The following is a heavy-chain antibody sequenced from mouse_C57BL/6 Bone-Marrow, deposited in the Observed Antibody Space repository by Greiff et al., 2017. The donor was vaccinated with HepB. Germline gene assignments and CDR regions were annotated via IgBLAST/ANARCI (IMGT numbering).Heavy chain of an antibody. CDR3: AKHGGVDSSGYWFAY. CDR1: WFSLPSYG. D-gene: IGHD3-2*02. CDR2: IWGGGST. J-gene: IGHJ3*01. V-gene: IGHV2-9*01. Sequence: VMLVESGPGLVAPSQSLSITCPVSWFSLPSYGVDWVRPPPGKGLEWLGVIWGGGSTNYNSALMSRLSISKDNSKSQVFLKMNSLQTDDTAMYYCAKHGGVDSSGYWFAYWGQGTLVTVSA.